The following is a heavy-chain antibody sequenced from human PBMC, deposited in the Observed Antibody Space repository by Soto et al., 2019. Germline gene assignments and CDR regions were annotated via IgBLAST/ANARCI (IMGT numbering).Heavy chain of an antibody. CDR1: GFTFSSYA. J-gene: IGHJ4*02. CDR2: ISGSGGST. CDR3: AIGLDFWSGYPYYFDS. V-gene: IGHV3-23*01. Sequence: GGSLRLSCAACGFTFSSYAMSWVRQAPGKGLEWVSAISGSGGSTYYAESVKGRFTFSRDYSKNPLYLLMNILIAEDTALYYCAIGLDFWSGYPYYFDSWGQGTRAT. D-gene: IGHD3-3*01.